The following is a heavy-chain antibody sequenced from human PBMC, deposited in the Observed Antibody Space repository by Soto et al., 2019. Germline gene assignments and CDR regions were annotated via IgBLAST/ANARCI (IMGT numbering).Heavy chain of an antibody. CDR3: ASAPPAGTRPDP. D-gene: IGHD6-13*01. Sequence: QVQLQESGPGLVKPSQTLSLTCTVSGGSISSGDYYWSWIRQPPGKGLAWIGYIYYSGSTYYNPYLKRRVIISVDTSKNQCALKLRSGTGADPAVYYCASAPPAGTRPDPRGQRTLVTVSS. CDR1: GGSISSGDYY. V-gene: IGHV4-30-4*01. J-gene: IGHJ5*02. CDR2: IYYSGST.